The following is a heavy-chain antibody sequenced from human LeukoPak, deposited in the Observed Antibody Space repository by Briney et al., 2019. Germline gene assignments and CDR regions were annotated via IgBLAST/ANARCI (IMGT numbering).Heavy chain of an antibody. CDR3: ASGDSGDSSGPLSFFDY. CDR1: GGSFSGYY. Sequence: SETLSLTCAVYGGSFSGYYWSWIRQPPGKGLEWIGEINHSGSTNYNPSLKSRVTISVDTSKNQFSLKLSSVTAADTAVYYCASGDSGDSSGPLSFFDYWGQGTLVTVSS. J-gene: IGHJ4*02. V-gene: IGHV4-34*01. D-gene: IGHD3-22*01. CDR2: INHSGST.